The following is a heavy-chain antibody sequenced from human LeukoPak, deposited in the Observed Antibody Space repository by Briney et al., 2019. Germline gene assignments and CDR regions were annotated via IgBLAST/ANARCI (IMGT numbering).Heavy chain of an antibody. V-gene: IGHV4-30-4*08. Sequence: SETLSLTCTVSGGSISSSSYYWGWIRQPPGKGLEWIGYIYYSGRTYYNPSLKSRVTISVDTSKNQFSLKLSSVTAADTAVYYCASSKSNYYDSSGYYVFDYWGQGTLVTVSS. D-gene: IGHD3-22*01. CDR2: IYYSGRT. CDR3: ASSKSNYYDSSGYYVFDY. J-gene: IGHJ4*02. CDR1: GGSISSSSYY.